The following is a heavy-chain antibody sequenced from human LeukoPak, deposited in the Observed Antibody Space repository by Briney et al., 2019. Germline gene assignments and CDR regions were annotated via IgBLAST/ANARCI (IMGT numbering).Heavy chain of an antibody. Sequence: ASVKVSCKASGYTFTGYYMHWVRQAPGQGLEWMGWINPNSGGTNYAQKFQGRVTMTRDTSISTAYMELSRLRSDDTAVYYCARDLYCSSTSCYSSGMDVWGQGTTVTVSS. J-gene: IGHJ6*02. CDR1: GYTFTGYY. V-gene: IGHV1-2*02. CDR3: ARDLYCSSTSCYSSGMDV. D-gene: IGHD2-2*02. CDR2: INPNSGGT.